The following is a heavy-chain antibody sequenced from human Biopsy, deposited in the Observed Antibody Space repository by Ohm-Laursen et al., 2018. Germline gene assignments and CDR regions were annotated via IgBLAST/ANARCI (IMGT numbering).Heavy chain of an antibody. CDR3: ARSVDITVFRGYYFDF. V-gene: IGHV4-34*01. Sequence: TLSLTCAVYGGPFSGYFWTWIRQAPGKGLEWIGEIDHTGGTNYNPSLKSRVNISQDRSKNQFSLRLDSVTAADTAVYYCARSVDITVFRGYYFDFWGQGTLVTVSS. D-gene: IGHD3-10*01. CDR2: IDHTGGT. J-gene: IGHJ4*02. CDR1: GGPFSGYF.